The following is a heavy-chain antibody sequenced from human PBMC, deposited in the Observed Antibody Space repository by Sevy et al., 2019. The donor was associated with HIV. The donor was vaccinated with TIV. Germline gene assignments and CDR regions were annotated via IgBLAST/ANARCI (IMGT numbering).Heavy chain of an antibody. CDR3: RRFTIFGVELGSYAMDV. CDR2: IIPIFGTT. J-gene: IGHJ6*02. V-gene: IGHV1-69*13. D-gene: IGHD3-3*01. CDR1: GGTFRTHG. Sequence: ASVKVSCKASGGTFRTHGISWVRQAPGQGLEWMGGIIPIFGTTNYAQNFQGRVTITADGSTNTAYMDLSSLTSEDTAVYYCRRFTIFGVELGSYAMDVWGQGTTVTVSS.